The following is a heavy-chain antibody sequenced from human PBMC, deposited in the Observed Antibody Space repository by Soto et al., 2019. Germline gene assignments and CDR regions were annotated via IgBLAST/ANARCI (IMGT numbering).Heavy chain of an antibody. CDR1: GYTFTSYD. CDR3: ARGLFLYYDILTGYFANYYYYGMDV. CDR2: MNPNSGNT. V-gene: IGHV1-8*01. Sequence: ASVKVSCKASGYTFTSYDINWVRQATGQGLEWMGWMNPNSGNTGYAQKFQGRVTMTRNTSISTAYMELSSLRSEDTAVYYCARGLFLYYDILTGYFANYYYYGMDVWGQGTTVTVSS. D-gene: IGHD3-9*01. J-gene: IGHJ6*02.